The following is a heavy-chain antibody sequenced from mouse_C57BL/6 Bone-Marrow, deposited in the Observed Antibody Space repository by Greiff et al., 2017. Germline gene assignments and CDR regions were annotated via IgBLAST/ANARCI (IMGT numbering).Heavy chain of an antibody. J-gene: IGHJ1*03. CDR2: INPNYGTT. CDR1: GYSFTDYN. Sequence: VQLQQSGPELVKPGASVKISCKASGYSFTDYNMNWVKQSNGKSLEWIGVINPNYGTTSYNQKFKGKATLTVDQSSSTAYMQLNSLTSEDTAVYYCAKEGNYYGSSYEYFDVWGTGTTVTVSS. V-gene: IGHV1-39*01. CDR3: AKEGNYYGSSYEYFDV. D-gene: IGHD1-1*01.